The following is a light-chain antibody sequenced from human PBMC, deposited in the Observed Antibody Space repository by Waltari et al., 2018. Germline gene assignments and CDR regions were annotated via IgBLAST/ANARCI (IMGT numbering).Light chain of an antibody. V-gene: IGKV3-15*01. CDR1: QSVSRN. CDR2: CAS. CDR3: QQYYDWPPYT. Sequence: EIVMTQSPATLSVSPGERVTLSCRASQSVSRNLAWYQQQRPGQDPRLLIHCASTRAPGIPVRCSGSGSATEFTLTISSLQSEDYAVYYCQQYYDWPPYTFGQGTKVEIK. J-gene: IGKJ2*01.